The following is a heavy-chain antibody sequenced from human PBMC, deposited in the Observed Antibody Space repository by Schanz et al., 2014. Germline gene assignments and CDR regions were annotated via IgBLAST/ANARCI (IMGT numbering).Heavy chain of an antibody. D-gene: IGHD2-15*01. CDR3: AMGWYQLHQ. J-gene: IGHJ4*02. Sequence: EVQLLESGGGLVQPGGSLRLSCAASGFTFFGSFAMSWVRQAPGKGLEWVSGMSGSGSTADYADSVKGRFTISRDNAENTLYLQMNSLRVEDTAVYYCAMGWYQLHQWGQGTLVTVSS. V-gene: IGHV3-23*01. CDR2: MSGSGSTA. CDR1: GFTFFGSFA.